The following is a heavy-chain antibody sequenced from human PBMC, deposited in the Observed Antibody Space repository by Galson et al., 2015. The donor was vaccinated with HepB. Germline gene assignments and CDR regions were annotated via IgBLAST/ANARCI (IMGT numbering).Heavy chain of an antibody. CDR1: GFTFSSYS. CDR2: ISSSSSYI. Sequence: SLRLSCAASGFTFSSYSMNWVRQAPGKGLEWVSSISSSSSYIYYADSVKGRFTISRDNAKNSLYLQMNSLRAEDTAVYYCARAYKYYDFWSGYPRGWFDPWGQGTLVTVSS. CDR3: ARAYKYYDFWSGYPRGWFDP. V-gene: IGHV3-21*01. J-gene: IGHJ5*02. D-gene: IGHD3-3*01.